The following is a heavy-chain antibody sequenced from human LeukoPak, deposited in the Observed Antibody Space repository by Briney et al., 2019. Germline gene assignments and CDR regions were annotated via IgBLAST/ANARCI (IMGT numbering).Heavy chain of an antibody. D-gene: IGHD3-10*02. CDR2: ISSSCSTI. CDR1: GFTFSSYE. V-gene: IGHV3-48*03. Sequence: GGSLRLSCAASGFTFSSYEMNWVRQAPGQGLEWVSYISSSCSTIYYADSVKGRFIISRDNAKNSLYLQMNSLRADDTAVYYCAELGITVIGGVWGKGTTVTISS. CDR3: AELGITVIGGV. J-gene: IGHJ6*04.